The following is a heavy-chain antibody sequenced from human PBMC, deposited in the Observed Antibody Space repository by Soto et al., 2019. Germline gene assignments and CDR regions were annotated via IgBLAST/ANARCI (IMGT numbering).Heavy chain of an antibody. J-gene: IGHJ4*02. V-gene: IGHV3-33*01. CDR2: IWYDGRHK. CDR1: GFTFSTYG. CDR3: ARTVGPFDY. D-gene: IGHD4-17*01. Sequence: QVQLVESGGGVVQPGRSLRLSCAASGFTFSTYGMHWVRQAPGMGLEWVAVIWYDGRHKDYLDSVKGRFTISRDNSKNILYLQMNSLRVEDTAVYYCARTVGPFDYWGQGTLVTVSS.